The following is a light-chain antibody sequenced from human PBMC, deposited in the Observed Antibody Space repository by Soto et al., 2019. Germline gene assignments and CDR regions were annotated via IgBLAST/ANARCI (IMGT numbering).Light chain of an antibody. CDR3: RSYAGSNNYV. Sequence: QYALTQPPSASGSPGQSVTISCTGTSSDVGGYNYVSWYQQHPGKAPKLMIYEVSKRPSGVPDRFSGSKSGNTASLTVSGLQAEDEADYYCRSYAGSNNYVFGAG. V-gene: IGLV2-8*01. CDR1: SSDVGGYNY. CDR2: EVS. J-gene: IGLJ1*01.